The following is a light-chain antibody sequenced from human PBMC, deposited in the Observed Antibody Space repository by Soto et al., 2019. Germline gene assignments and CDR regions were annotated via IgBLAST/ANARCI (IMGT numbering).Light chain of an antibody. V-gene: IGLV2-8*01. CDR1: SSDVGRYNY. CDR3: SSHGGSNNFYV. Sequence: QSVLTQPPSASGSPGQSVTISCTGTSSDVGRYNYVSWYQQHPGKAPKLIIYEVTQRPSGVPDRFSASRSGNTASLTVSGLQAEDEADYYCSSHGGSNNFYVFGTGTKLTVL. CDR2: EVT. J-gene: IGLJ1*01.